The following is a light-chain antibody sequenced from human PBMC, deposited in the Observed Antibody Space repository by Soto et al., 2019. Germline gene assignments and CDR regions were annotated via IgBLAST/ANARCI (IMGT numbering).Light chain of an antibody. Sequence: QSALTQPASVSGSPGQSITISCTGTSSDVAVYNYVSWFQQHPGKAPKLLIYDDNKRPSGIPDRFSGSKSGTSATLGITGFQTGDEADYYCGSWDSSLSAYVFGTGTKLTVL. V-gene: IGLV1-51*01. CDR1: SSDVAVYNY. CDR3: GSWDSSLSAYV. J-gene: IGLJ1*01. CDR2: DDN.